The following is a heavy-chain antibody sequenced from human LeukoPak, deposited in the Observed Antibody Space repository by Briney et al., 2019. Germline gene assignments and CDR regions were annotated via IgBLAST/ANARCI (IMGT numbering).Heavy chain of an antibody. Sequence: SETLSLTCTVSGDSISSGDYYWNWVRQHPGKGLEWIGYIYYSGSTFYNPSLRSRLTISLDRSKNQFSLKLSSVTAADTAVYYCARDPVAYYFDYWGQGTLVTVSS. V-gene: IGHV4-30-4*08. CDR3: ARDPVAYYFDY. J-gene: IGHJ4*02. CDR1: GDSISSGDYY. CDR2: IYYSGST.